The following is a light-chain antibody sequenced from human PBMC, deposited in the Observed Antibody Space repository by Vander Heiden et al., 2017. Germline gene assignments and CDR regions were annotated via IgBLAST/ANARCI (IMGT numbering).Light chain of an antibody. V-gene: IGLV1-40*01. Sequence: QSVLTHPPSVSGAPAQRVTISCTGSTSPIGAGYDVHWYQQLPGTAPTRLIYDNINRPSGVPDRFSGAKSGTSASLAITGLQAEDEADYYCQSYDSSLGGHVVFGGGTKLTVL. CDR2: DNI. CDR3: QSYDSSLGGHVV. CDR1: TSPIGAGYD. J-gene: IGLJ2*01.